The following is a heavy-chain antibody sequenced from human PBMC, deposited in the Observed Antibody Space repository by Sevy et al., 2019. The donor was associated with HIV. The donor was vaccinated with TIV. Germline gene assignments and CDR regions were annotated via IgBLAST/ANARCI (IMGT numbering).Heavy chain of an antibody. D-gene: IGHD2-8*01. Sequence: GGSLRLSCAASGFTFDDYAMHWVRQAPGKGLEWVSGISWNSASIDYADSVKGRFTISRDNAKNSLYLQMKSLRADDTALYYCARDRDDGYCTDGVCFNFDNWGQGTLVTVSS. J-gene: IGHJ4*01. CDR2: ISWNSASI. CDR3: ARDRDDGYCTDGVCFNFDN. V-gene: IGHV3-9*01. CDR1: GFTFDDYA.